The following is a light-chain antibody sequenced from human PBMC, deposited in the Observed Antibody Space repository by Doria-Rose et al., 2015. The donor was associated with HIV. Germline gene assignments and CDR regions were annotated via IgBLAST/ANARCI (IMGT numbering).Light chain of an antibody. CDR2: VGS. CDR1: QDIRSD. CDR3: LQHNSYPPT. Sequence: TQSPPSLSASVGDRVTITCRASQDIRSDLGWFQQKPGQAPKRLIFVGSTLHAGVPTRFSGSGSGTEFTLTISSLQPEDLATYYCLQHNSYPPTFGQGTKVAMK. V-gene: IGKV1-17*01. J-gene: IGKJ1*01.